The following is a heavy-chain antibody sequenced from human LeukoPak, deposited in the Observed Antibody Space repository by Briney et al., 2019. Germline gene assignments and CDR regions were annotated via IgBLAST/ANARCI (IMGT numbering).Heavy chain of an antibody. Sequence: SETLSLTCTVSGGSISSGDYYWSWIRQPPGRGLEWIGYIYYSGSTYYNPSLKSRVTISVDTSKNQFSLKLSSVTAADTAVYYCASYYDSSGYFYWGQGTLVTVSS. D-gene: IGHD3-22*01. CDR2: IYYSGST. CDR3: ASYYDSSGYFY. V-gene: IGHV4-30-4*01. J-gene: IGHJ4*02. CDR1: GGSISSGDYY.